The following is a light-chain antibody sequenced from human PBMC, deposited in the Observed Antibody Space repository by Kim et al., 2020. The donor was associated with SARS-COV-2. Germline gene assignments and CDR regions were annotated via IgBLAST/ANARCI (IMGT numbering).Light chain of an antibody. CDR2: SNN. J-gene: IGLJ2*01. V-gene: IGLV1-44*01. Sequence: GQRVTISCSGSSSNIGDNTVNWYQQLPGTAPRVVIYSNNQRPSGVPDRISGSKSGTSASLAISGLQSEDEADYYCAAWNDGVKGVVFGGGTKVTVL. CDR3: AAWNDGVKGVV. CDR1: SSNIGDNT.